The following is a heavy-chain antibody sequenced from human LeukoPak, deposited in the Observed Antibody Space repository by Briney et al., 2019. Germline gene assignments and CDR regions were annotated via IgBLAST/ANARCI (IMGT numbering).Heavy chain of an antibody. J-gene: IGHJ4*02. V-gene: IGHV3-23*01. D-gene: IGHD3-10*01. CDR3: AKATPRYYGSGSYYYFDY. CDR2: ISGSDGST. CDR1: GFTFSSYG. Sequence: GGSLRLSCAASGFTFSSYGMHWVRQAPGKGLEWVSAISGSDGSTYYADSVKGRFTISRDNSKNTLYLQMNSLRAEDTAVYYCAKATPRYYGSGSYYYFDYWGQGTLVTVSS.